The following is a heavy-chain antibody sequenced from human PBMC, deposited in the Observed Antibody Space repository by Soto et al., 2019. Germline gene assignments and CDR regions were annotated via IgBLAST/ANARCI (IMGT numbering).Heavy chain of an antibody. J-gene: IGHJ4*02. CDR1: GFTFNKAW. D-gene: IGHD1-1*01. CDR2: IKSKGDGETT. Sequence: EVQLVESGGGLLKPGGSLRLSCAASGFTFNKAWLSWVRQAPGKGLEWVGRIKSKGDGETTDYAAPVKGRFTISRDDSKNMLYLQMNSLKTVDTAVYYCSPGLGQQLIPFDYWGQGTLLTVSS. V-gene: IGHV3-15*01. CDR3: SPGLGQQLIPFDY.